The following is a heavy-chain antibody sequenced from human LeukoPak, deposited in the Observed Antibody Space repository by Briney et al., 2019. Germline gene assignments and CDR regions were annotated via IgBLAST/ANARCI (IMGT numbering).Heavy chain of an antibody. V-gene: IGHV3-72*01. CDR1: GFTFSDHY. CDR2: TRNKANSYTT. CDR3: ARADGDSPGYYYGMDV. Sequence: GGSLRLSCAASGFTFSDHYMGWVRQAPGKGREWVGRTRNKANSYTTEYAAAVKGRFTISRDDSKNSLYLQMNSLKTEDTAVYYCARADGDSPGYYYGMDVWGQGTTVTVSS. J-gene: IGHJ6*02. D-gene: IGHD4-17*01.